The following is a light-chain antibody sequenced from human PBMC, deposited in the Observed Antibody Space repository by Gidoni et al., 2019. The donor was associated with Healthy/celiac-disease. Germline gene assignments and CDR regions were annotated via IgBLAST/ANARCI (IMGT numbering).Light chain of an antibody. CDR2: DAS. CDR1: QSVSSY. J-gene: IGKJ4*01. Sequence: DIVLTQSPATLSLSPGERATLSCRASQSVSSYLAWYQQKPGQAPRLLIYDASNRATDIPARFSGSGSGTDFTLTISSLEPEDFAVYYCQQRTNGPITFGGGTRVEIK. CDR3: QQRTNGPIT. V-gene: IGKV3-11*01.